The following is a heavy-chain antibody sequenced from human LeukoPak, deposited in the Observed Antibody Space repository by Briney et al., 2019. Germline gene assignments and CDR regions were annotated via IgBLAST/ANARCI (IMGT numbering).Heavy chain of an antibody. CDR3: ARHSLIGTTPFDY. CDR2: INPSGGST. V-gene: IGHV1-46*01. D-gene: IGHD1-20*01. Sequence: ASVKVSCKAPGYTFTSYYMHWVRQAPGQGLEWMGVINPSGGSTAYAQQFQGRVTMTRDTSTSTVYMELSSLRSEDTAVYYCARHSLIGTTPFDYWGQGTLVTVSS. J-gene: IGHJ4*02. CDR1: GYTFTSYY.